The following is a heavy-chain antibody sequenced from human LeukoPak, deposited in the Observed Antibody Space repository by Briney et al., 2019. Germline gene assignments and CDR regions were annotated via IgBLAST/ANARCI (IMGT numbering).Heavy chain of an antibody. Sequence: PWETLSLTCAVYGGSFSGYYWSWIRQPPGKGLEWIGEINHSGSTNFNPSPKSRVTISVDTSKNQFSLKLSSVTAADTAVYYCARVRILRFLEWLTKNYDYWGQGTLVTVSS. CDR1: GGSFSGYY. CDR2: INHSGST. CDR3: ARVRILRFLEWLTKNYDY. J-gene: IGHJ4*02. D-gene: IGHD3-3*01. V-gene: IGHV4-34*01.